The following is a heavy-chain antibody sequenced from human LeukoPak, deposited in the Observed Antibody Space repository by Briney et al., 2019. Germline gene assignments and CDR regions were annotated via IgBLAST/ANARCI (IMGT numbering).Heavy chain of an antibody. CDR3: ARVRYSSSSRVEEFDY. V-gene: IGHV1-18*01. Sequence: GASVKVSCKASGYTFTSYGISWVRQAPGQGLEWMGWISAYNGNTNYAQKLQGRVTMTTDTSTSTAYMELRSLRSEDTAVYYCARVRYSSSSRVEEFDYWGQGTLVTVSS. J-gene: IGHJ4*02. CDR1: GYTFTSYG. CDR2: ISAYNGNT. D-gene: IGHD6-6*01.